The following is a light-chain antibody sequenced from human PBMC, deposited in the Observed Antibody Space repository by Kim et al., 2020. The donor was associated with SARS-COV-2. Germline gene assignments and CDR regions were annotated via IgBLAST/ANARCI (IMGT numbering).Light chain of an antibody. CDR2: GAS. CDR1: QSVSSTY. Sequence: LSPGERANLSCRASQSVSSTYLVWYQQKPGQAPRLLIYGASSRATGIPDRFSGSGSGTDFTLTISRLEPEDFAVYYCQHYGNSPYTFGQGTKLEI. CDR3: QHYGNSPYT. V-gene: IGKV3-20*01. J-gene: IGKJ2*01.